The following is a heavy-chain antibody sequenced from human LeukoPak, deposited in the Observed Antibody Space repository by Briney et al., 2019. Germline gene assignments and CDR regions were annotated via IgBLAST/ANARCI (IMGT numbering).Heavy chain of an antibody. CDR2: IYSGGST. V-gene: IGHV3-53*01. D-gene: IGHD6-13*01. J-gene: IGHJ4*02. CDR1: GFTVSSNY. Sequence: GGSLRLSCAASGFTVSSNYMSWVRQAPGKGLEWVSVIYSGGSTYYADSVKGRFTISRDNSKNTLYLQMNSLRAEDTAVYYCARGLRYSSSWYGDYWGQGTLVTVSS. CDR3: ARGLRYSSSWYGDY.